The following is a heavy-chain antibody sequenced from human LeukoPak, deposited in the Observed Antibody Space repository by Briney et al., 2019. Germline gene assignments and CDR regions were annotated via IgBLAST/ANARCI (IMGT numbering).Heavy chain of an antibody. CDR2: TRNKANSYTT. CDR3: ARVWYYDSSGYDDAFDI. J-gene: IGHJ3*02. D-gene: IGHD3-22*01. V-gene: IGHV3-72*01. Sequence: PGGSLRLSCAASGFTFSDHYMDWVRQAPGKGLEWVGRTRNKANSYTTEYAASVKGRFTISRDDSKNSLYLQMNSLKTEDTAVYYCARVWYYDSSGYDDAFDIWGQGTMVTVSS. CDR1: GFTFSDHY.